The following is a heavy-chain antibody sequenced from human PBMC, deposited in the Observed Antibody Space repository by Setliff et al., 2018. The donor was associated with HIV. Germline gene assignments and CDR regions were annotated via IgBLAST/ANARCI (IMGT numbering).Heavy chain of an antibody. Sequence: SETLSLTCAVYGGSFSGHYWSWIRQPPGKGLEWTGEINHSGSTNYNPSLKSRLTMSVDTSKNQFSLNLSSVSATDSAVYYCARTLGSGTFRYYFDYWGQGTLVTVSS. CDR3: ARTLGSGTFRYYFDY. D-gene: IGHD3-10*01. CDR2: INHSGST. CDR1: GGSFSGHY. V-gene: IGHV4-34*01. J-gene: IGHJ4*02.